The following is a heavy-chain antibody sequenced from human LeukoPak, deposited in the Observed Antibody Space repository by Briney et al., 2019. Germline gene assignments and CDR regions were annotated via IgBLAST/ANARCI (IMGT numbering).Heavy chain of an antibody. CDR2: ISGSGGST. CDR1: GFTFSNAW. Sequence: GGSLRLSCAASGFTFSNAWMSWVRQAPGKGLEWVSHISGSGGSTKYSGSVKGRFTISRDNSKNTLYLQINSLRADDTAVYYCAKDQDPHSYGSGSYAPFDYWGQGTLVTVSS. CDR3: AKDQDPHSYGSGSYAPFDY. D-gene: IGHD3-10*01. V-gene: IGHV3-23*01. J-gene: IGHJ4*02.